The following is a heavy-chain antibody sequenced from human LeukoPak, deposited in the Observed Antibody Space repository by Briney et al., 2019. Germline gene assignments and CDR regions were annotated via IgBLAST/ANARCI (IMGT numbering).Heavy chain of an antibody. CDR3: ARDVWGIGAADGVKNYHYCYMDV. V-gene: IGHV4-38-2*02. J-gene: IGHJ6*03. CDR1: GYSISSGYS. D-gene: IGHD6-13*01. Sequence: SETLSLTCTVSGYSISSGYSWGWIRQPPGKGLEWIATINHSGTTYYNPSLKSRVAISVDPPKNQFSLRLTSVTAADTAVYYCARDVWGIGAADGVKNYHYCYMDVWSKGTTVTVSS. CDR2: INHSGTT.